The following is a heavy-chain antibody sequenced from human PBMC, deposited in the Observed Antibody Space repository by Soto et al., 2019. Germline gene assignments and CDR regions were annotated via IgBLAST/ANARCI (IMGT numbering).Heavy chain of an antibody. CDR3: AREGFGITMVRGVPPDFTRKFDP. J-gene: IGHJ5*02. CDR2: IIPILGIA. D-gene: IGHD3-10*01. V-gene: IGHV1-69*04. CDR1: GGTFSSYT. Sequence: GASVKVSCKASGGTFSSYTISWVRQAPGQGLEWMGRIIPILGIANYAQKFQGRVTITADKSTSTAYMELSSLRSEDTAVYYCAREGFGITMVRGVPPDFTRKFDPWGQGTLVTVSS.